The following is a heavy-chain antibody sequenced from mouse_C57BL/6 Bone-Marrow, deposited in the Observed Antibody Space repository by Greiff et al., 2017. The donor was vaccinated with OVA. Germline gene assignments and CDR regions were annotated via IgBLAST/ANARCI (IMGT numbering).Heavy chain of an antibody. V-gene: IGHV2-4*01. CDR2: IWSGGST. Sequence: QVQLQQSGPGLVQPSQSLSITCTVSGFSLTSYGVHWVRQPPGKGLEWLGVIWSGGSTDYNAAFISRLSISKDNSKSQVFFKMNSLQADDTDIYYCAKDHYDYDGYYAMDYWGQGTSVTVSS. D-gene: IGHD2-4*01. J-gene: IGHJ4*01. CDR3: AKDHYDYDGYYAMDY. CDR1: GFSLTSYG.